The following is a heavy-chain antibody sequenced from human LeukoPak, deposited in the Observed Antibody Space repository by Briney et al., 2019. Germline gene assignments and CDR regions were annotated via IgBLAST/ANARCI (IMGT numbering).Heavy chain of an antibody. J-gene: IGHJ4*02. CDR2: IYYSGST. CDR1: GGSISSYY. V-gene: IGHV4-59*08. D-gene: IGHD2-2*01. CDR3: ARGGAGSSTSCHFDY. Sequence: SETLSLTCTVSGGSISSYYWSWIRQPPGKGLEWIGYIYYSGSTNYNPSLKSRVTISVDTSKNQFSLKLSSVTAADTAVYYCARGGAGSSTSCHFDYWGQGTLVTVSS.